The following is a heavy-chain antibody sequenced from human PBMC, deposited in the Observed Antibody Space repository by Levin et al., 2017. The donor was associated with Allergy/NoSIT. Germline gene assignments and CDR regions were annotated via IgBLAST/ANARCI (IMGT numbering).Heavy chain of an antibody. J-gene: IGHJ5*02. CDR3: ARVDSTAAFITPRPDRWFAP. CDR2: INPNTGRT. CDR1: GYIFTDYY. D-gene: IGHD6-6*01. Sequence: ASVKVSCKASGYIFTDYYIHWVRQAPGQGLEWMGWINPNTGRTNSARQFPGRVTMTSDTSINTAYMDLSSLKSDDTARYYVARVDSTAAFITPRPDRWFAPWGQGTLVTVSS. V-gene: IGHV1-2*02.